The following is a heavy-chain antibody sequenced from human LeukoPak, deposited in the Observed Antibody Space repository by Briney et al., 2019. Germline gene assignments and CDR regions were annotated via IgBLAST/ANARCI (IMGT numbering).Heavy chain of an antibody. J-gene: IGHJ4*02. CDR2: ISAYNGNT. Sequence: PXXXLEWMGWISAYNGNTNYAQKLQGRVTMTTDTSTSTAYMELRSLRSDDTAVYYCARVLFDYWGQGTLVTVSS. CDR3: ARVLFDY. V-gene: IGHV1-18*01.